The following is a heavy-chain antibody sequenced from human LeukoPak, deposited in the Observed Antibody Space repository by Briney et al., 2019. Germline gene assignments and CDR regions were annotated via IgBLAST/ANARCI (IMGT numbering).Heavy chain of an antibody. J-gene: IGHJ4*01. CDR3: AVDFGSHRIVY. Sequence: PSETLSLTCTVSGGSISSYYWSWIRQPPGKGLEWIGSIYYSGNTYYNPHNPSLKSRVTMSLDASKNQYSLRLSSVTAADTAVYYCAVDFGSHRIVYWGQGSLVTVSS. V-gene: IGHV4-59*04. D-gene: IGHD3-3*01. CDR1: GGSISSYY. CDR2: IYYSGNT.